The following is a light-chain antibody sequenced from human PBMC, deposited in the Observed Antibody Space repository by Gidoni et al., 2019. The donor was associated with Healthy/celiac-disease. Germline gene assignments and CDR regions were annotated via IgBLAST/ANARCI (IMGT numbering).Light chain of an antibody. CDR2: LGS. V-gene: IGKV2-28*01. CDR1: QSLMHSNVYNY. J-gene: IGKJ1*01. Sequence: DIVMTQSPLPPPVTPGEPASISCRSSQSLMHSNVYNYLDWYLQKPGQSPQLLIYLGSNRASGIPDRFSGSGSGTDFTLKISRVEAEDVGVYYCMQALQTPWTFGQGTKVEIK. CDR3: MQALQTPWT.